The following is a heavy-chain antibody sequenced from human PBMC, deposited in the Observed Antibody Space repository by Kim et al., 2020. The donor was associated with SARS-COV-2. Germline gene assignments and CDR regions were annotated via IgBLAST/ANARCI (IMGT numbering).Heavy chain of an antibody. CDR3: ARDGVDFWSGYPGHYYGMDV. CDR2: ISSNGGST. V-gene: IGHV3-64*01. D-gene: IGHD3-3*01. Sequence: GGSLRLSCAASGFTFSSYAMHWVRQAPGKGLEYVSAISSNGGSTYYANSVKGRFTISRDNSKNTLYLQMGSLRAEDMAVYYCARDGVDFWSGYPGHYYGMDVWGKGTTVTVSS. CDR1: GFTFSSYA. J-gene: IGHJ6*04.